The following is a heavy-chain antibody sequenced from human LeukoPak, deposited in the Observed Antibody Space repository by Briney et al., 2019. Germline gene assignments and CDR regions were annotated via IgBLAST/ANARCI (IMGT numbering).Heavy chain of an antibody. CDR2: IWNAGTNT. D-gene: IGHD3-16*01. CDR1: GFSFSTYG. J-gene: IGHJ4*02. Sequence: PGGSLRLSCAASGFSFSTYGMHWVRQAPGKGLEWVALIWNAGTNTYYADSVKGRFTISRDNSKNTLYLQMNSLRAEDTAVYYCAGDTPPGGDYYFDYWGQRTLVIASS. CDR3: AGDTPPGGDYYFDY. V-gene: IGHV3-33*01.